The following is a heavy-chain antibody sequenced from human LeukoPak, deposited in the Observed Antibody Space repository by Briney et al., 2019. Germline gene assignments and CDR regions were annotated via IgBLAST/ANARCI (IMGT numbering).Heavy chain of an antibody. CDR2: TYYSGST. J-gene: IGHJ4*02. Sequence: SETLSLTCAVYGGSFSGYYWSWIRQHPGKGLEWIGYTYYSGSTYYNPSLKSRVTISVDTSKNQFSLKLSSVTAADTAVYYCARIGDGYNDYWGQGTLVTVSS. CDR1: GGSFSGYY. D-gene: IGHD5-24*01. CDR3: ARIGDGYNDY. V-gene: IGHV4-31*11.